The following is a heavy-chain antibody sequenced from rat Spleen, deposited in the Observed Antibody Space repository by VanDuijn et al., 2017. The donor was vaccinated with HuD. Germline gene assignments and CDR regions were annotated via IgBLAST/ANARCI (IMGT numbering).Heavy chain of an antibody. CDR3: TRGNYGGYWFAY. J-gene: IGHJ3*01. Sequence: EVQLVESGGGLVXXGXXXKLSCAXXGFXXXSFXXXWVXXAPTKGLEWVATMRTSGGSTIYRDSVKGRFTITRDNAKSTLYLQMNSLRSEDTATYYCTRGNYGGYWFAYWGQGTLVTVSS. CDR1: GFXXXSFX. V-gene: IGHV5-46*01. D-gene: IGHD1-11*01. CDR2: MRTSGGST.